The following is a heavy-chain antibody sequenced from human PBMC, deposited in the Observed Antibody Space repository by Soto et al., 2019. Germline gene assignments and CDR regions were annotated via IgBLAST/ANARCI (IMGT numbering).Heavy chain of an antibody. CDR2: IYRGGDT. CDR3: ARDSNHVDLFDAFDI. V-gene: IGHV3-66*01. J-gene: IGHJ3*02. D-gene: IGHD4-4*01. Sequence: EVQLVEFGGGLVQPGGSLRLSCAASGFNVNNNYMSWVRQAPGKGLEWASIIYRGGDTYYADSVKGRFSISRDKSKNTLYLQMKSLRAEDTAVYYCARDSNHVDLFDAFDIWGQGTMVTVSS. CDR1: GFNVNNNY.